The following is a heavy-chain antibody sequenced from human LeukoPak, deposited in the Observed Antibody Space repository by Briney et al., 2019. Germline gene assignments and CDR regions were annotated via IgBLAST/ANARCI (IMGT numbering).Heavy chain of an antibody. D-gene: IGHD5/OR15-5a*01. V-gene: IGHV3-23*01. CDR3: ARDPESSAFDL. CDR1: GITLSNYG. J-gene: IGHJ4*02. CDR2: ISDSGGRT. Sequence: GGSLRLSCAVSGITLSNYGMSWVRQAPGKGLEWVAGISDSGGRTNYADSVKGRSTISRDNARESLYLEINSLRADDTAVYYCARDPESSAFDLWGQGALVTVSS.